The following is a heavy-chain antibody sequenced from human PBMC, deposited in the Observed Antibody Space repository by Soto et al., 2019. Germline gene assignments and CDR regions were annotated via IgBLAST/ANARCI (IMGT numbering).Heavy chain of an antibody. D-gene: IGHD3-3*01. CDR2: ISGSGGST. J-gene: IGHJ5*02. CDR1: GFTFSSYA. CDR3: AKGGDFWSATTRGWFDP. V-gene: IGHV3-23*01. Sequence: EVQLLESGGGLVQPGGSLRLSCAASGFTFSSYAMSWVRQAPGKGLEWVSAISGSGGSTYYADSVKGRFTISRDNSKNTLYLQMNSLRAEDTAVYYCAKGGDFWSATTRGWFDPWGQGTLVTVSS.